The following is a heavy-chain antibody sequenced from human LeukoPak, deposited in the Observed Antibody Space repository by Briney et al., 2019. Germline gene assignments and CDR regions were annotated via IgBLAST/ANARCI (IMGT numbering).Heavy chain of an antibody. D-gene: IGHD2-8*01. CDR1: GFTFSNYN. CDR3: ARSEMGYYYYYMDV. Sequence: GGSLRLSCAASGFTFSNYNMNWVRQAPGKGLEWVSSISSSSSYIYYADSGKGRFTISRDNAKKSLYLQMNSLRAEDTGVYYCARSEMGYYYYYMDVWGKGTTVTVSS. J-gene: IGHJ6*03. CDR2: ISSSSSYI. V-gene: IGHV3-21*01.